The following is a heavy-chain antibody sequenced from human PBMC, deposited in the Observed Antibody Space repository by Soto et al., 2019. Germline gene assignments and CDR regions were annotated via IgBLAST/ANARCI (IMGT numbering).Heavy chain of an antibody. CDR1: GDSVSSNSVA. J-gene: IGHJ4*02. CDR3: ARDSPGYGDYVLFDY. Sequence: PSQTLSLTCAISGDSVSSNSVAWNWIRQSPSRGLEWLGRTYYGSKWSNDYAVSVESRITINPDTSKNQFSLQLDSVTPEDTAVYYCARDSPGYGDYVLFDYWGQGTRVTVSS. D-gene: IGHD4-17*01. V-gene: IGHV6-1*01. CDR2: TYYGSKWSN.